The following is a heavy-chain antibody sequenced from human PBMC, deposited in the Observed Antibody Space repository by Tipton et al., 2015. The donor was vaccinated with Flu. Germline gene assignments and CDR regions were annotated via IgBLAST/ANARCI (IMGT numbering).Heavy chain of an antibody. CDR2: ISAYNGNT. CDR3: ARDWDRVTLVQYHGMDV. D-gene: IGHD2-8*02. J-gene: IGHJ6*02. CDR1: GYTFTSYG. Sequence: QLVQSGVEVKKPGASVKVSCKASGYTFTSYGISWVRQAPGQGLEWMGWISAYNGNTNYAQKLQGRVTMTTDTSTSTAYMELRSLRSDDTAVYYCARDWDRVTLVQYHGMDVWGQGTTVTVS. V-gene: IGHV1-18*01.